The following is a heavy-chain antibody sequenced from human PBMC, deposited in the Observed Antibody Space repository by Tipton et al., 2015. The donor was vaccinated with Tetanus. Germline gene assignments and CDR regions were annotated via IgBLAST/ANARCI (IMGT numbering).Heavy chain of an antibody. Sequence: SLRLSCAASGFTFISYTMTWVRQTPGKGLEWVAAISSRSDHIYYADSLKGRFTASRDNANNLLFLQMNSLRAEDTAVYYCARRSGVASINHWGQGTLVTVSS. V-gene: IGHV3-21*01. CDR2: ISSRSDHI. D-gene: IGHD5-12*01. CDR1: GFTFISYT. CDR3: ARRSGVASINH. J-gene: IGHJ5*02.